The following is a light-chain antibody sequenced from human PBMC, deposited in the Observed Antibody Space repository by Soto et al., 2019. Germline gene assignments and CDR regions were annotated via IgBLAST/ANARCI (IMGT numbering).Light chain of an antibody. CDR2: DVT. J-gene: IGLJ1*01. V-gene: IGLV2-14*01. Sequence: SVLTQPASVSGSPGQSITISCTGTSSDIGDYDYVSWYQHLPGKAPKLLIFDVTHRPSGVSDRFSGSKSGNTASLTISGVRPEDEADYYCCSYAGSNTYVFATGTKVTVL. CDR3: CSYAGSNTYV. CDR1: SSDIGDYDY.